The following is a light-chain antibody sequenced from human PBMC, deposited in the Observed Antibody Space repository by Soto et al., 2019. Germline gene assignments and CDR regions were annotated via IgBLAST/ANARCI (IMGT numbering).Light chain of an antibody. Sequence: EIVLTQSPGTLSLSPGERATLSCRASQSVSSSYLAWYQQKPGQAPRLLIYGASSRATGIPDRFSGSGSGTGFPLTISRLEPEDFAVYYCQQYGSSPRTFGQGTKLEIK. CDR2: GAS. V-gene: IGKV3-20*01. CDR3: QQYGSSPRT. CDR1: QSVSSSY. J-gene: IGKJ2*02.